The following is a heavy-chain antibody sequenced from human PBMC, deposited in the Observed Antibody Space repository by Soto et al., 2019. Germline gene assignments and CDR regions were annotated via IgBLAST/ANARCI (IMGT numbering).Heavy chain of an antibody. Sequence: QVQLVESGGGVVQPGRSLRLSCAASGFTFSSYAMHWVRQAPGKGLEWVAVISYDGSNKYYADSVKGRFTISRDNSKNTLYLHMNSLRAEDTAVYYCARDLGEHWGQGTLVTVSS. CDR3: ARDLGEH. CDR1: GFTFSSYA. D-gene: IGHD3-10*01. V-gene: IGHV3-30-3*01. CDR2: ISYDGSNK. J-gene: IGHJ4*02.